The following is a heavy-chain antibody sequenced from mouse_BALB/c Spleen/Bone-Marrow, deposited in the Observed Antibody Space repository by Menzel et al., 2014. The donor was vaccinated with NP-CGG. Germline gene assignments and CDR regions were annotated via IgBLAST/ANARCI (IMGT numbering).Heavy chain of an antibody. V-gene: IGHV1-80*01. CDR3: ARSNYGYDVYFDY. J-gene: IGHJ2*01. D-gene: IGHD2-2*01. CDR1: GYAFSNYW. CDR2: IFPGDGDT. Sequence: QVQLQQSGAELVRPGSSVKISCKASGYAFSNYWMNWVKQRPGQGLEWIGQIFPGDGDTIYNGKFKGKATLTADKSSSTAYMQLNSLTSEDSAVYFCARSNYGYDVYFDYWGLGTTLTVSS.